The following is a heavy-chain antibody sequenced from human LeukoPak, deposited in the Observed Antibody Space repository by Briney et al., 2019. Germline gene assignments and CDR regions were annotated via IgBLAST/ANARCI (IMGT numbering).Heavy chain of an antibody. Sequence: GGSLRLSCAASGFSVRSNYMSWVRQAPGKGLEWVSVLYNDGSTYYADSVKGRFTISRDNSKNTLYLQMSSLRAEDTAVYYCARRGHGYGSPFDYWGQGTLVTVSS. V-gene: IGHV3-66*04. J-gene: IGHJ4*02. CDR3: ARRGHGYGSPFDY. CDR2: LYNDGST. D-gene: IGHD5-18*01. CDR1: GFSVRSNY.